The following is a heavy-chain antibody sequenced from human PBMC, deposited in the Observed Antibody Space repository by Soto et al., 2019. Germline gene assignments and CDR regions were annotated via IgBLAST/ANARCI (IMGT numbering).Heavy chain of an antibody. V-gene: IGHV3-48*03. CDR2: ISSSGSTI. J-gene: IGHJ6*02. D-gene: IGHD6-13*01. CDR1: GFTFSSYG. Sequence: PGGSLRLSCAASGFTFSSYGMNWVRQAPGKGLEWVSYISSSGSTIYYADSVKGRFTISRDNAKNSLYLQMNSLRAEDTAVYYCARDREGTSAAGLYYYYGMDVWGQGTTVTVSS. CDR3: ARDREGTSAAGLYYYYGMDV.